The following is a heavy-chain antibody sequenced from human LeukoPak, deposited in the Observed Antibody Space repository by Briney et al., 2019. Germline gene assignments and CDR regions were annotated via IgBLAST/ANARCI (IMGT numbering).Heavy chain of an antibody. J-gene: IGHJ4*02. CDR1: GFTFSSYR. CDR3: ARTLDYYFDY. Sequence: GSLRLSCAASGFTFSSYRMNWVRQAPGKGLEWVSSISTGSSNIYYADSVKGRFTISRDNAKNSLYLQMNSLRAEDTAVYYCARTLDYYFDYWGQGTLVTVSS. D-gene: IGHD1-1*01. V-gene: IGHV3-21*01. CDR2: ISTGSSNI.